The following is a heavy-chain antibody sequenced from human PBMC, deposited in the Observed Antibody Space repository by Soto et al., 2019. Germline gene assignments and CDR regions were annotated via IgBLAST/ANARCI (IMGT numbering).Heavy chain of an antibody. J-gene: IGHJ6*02. D-gene: IGHD3-10*01. Sequence: GESLKISCKGSGYSFTGYCISWVRQMPGKGLEWMGRIDPSDSYTNYSPSFQGHVTISADKSISTAYLQWSSLKASDTAMYYCARPLTRDRYYYYGMDVWGQGTTVTVSS. CDR1: GYSFTGYC. V-gene: IGHV5-10-1*01. CDR2: IDPSDSYT. CDR3: ARPLTRDRYYYYGMDV.